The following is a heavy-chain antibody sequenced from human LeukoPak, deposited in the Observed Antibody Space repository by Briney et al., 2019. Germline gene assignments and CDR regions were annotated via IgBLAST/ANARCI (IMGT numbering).Heavy chain of an antibody. J-gene: IGHJ4*02. D-gene: IGHD1-26*01. CDR2: INPNSGGT. V-gene: IGHV1-2*02. CDR1: GYTFTGYY. Sequence: ASVKVSCKASGYTFTGYYMHWVRQAPGQGLAWMGWINPNSGGTNYAQKFQGRVTMTRDTSISTAYMELSRLRSDDTAVYYCARVRRQPSYSYYFEYWGQGTLVTVSS. CDR3: ARVRRQPSYSYYFEY.